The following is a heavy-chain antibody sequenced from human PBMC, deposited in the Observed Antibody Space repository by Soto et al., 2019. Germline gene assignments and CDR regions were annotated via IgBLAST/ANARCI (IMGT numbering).Heavy chain of an antibody. D-gene: IGHD4-4*01. CDR1: GFTFENYA. J-gene: IGHJ4*02. CDR2: ISWHSGNI. V-gene: IGHV3-9*01. CDR3: AKDKVYSNYEYYFDY. Sequence: GGSLRLSCAASGFTFENYAMHWVRQAPGKGLEWVSGISWHSGNIGYADSVRGRFTISRDNAKNSLYLQMNSLRPEDTALYYCAKDKVYSNYEYYFDYWGQGTLVTVSS.